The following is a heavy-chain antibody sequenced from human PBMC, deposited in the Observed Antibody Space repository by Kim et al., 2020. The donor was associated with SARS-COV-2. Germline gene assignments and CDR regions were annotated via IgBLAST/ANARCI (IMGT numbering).Heavy chain of an antibody. D-gene: IGHD6-6*01. J-gene: IGHJ5*02. Sequence: ADAVMGRFTHSRDNSKNTLYLQMNSLRAEDTAVYYCARDSLAVRPGCFNPWGQGTLVTVSS. V-gene: IGHV3-30*07. CDR3: ARDSLAVRPGCFNP.